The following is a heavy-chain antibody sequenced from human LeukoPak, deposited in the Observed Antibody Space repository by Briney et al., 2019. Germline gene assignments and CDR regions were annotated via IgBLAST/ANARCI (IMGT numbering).Heavy chain of an antibody. D-gene: IGHD3-3*01. J-gene: IGHJ3*02. CDR1: GGSISSYY. CDR3: ARGRITIFGLVILPLPDAFDI. Sequence: PSETLSLTCTVSGGSISSYYWSWIRQPPGKGLEWIGYIYYSGSTNYNPSLKSRVTISVDTSKNQFSLKLSSVTAADAAVYYRARGRITIFGLVILPLPDAFDIWGQGTMVTVSS. CDR2: IYYSGST. V-gene: IGHV4-59*01.